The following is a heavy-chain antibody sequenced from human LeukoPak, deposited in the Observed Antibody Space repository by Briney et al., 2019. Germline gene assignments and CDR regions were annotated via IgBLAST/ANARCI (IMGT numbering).Heavy chain of an antibody. V-gene: IGHV3-48*04. CDR2: INHDGNNI. CDR3: AGDGTGVLPGDAFDI. J-gene: IGHJ3*02. D-gene: IGHD1-1*01. Sequence: GGSLRLSCAASGFTFSTHSMNWVRQAPGKGLEWVSYINHDGNNIYYGESVKGRFTISRDNAKNSLYLQIHTLRAEDTAVYYCAGDGTGVLPGDAFDIWSQGTMVTVSS. CDR1: GFTFSTHS.